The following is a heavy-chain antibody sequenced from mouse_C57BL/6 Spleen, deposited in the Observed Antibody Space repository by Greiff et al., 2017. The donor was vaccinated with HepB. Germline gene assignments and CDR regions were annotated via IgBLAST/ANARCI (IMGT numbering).Heavy chain of an antibody. CDR2: ISYDGSN. V-gene: IGHV3-6*01. J-gene: IGHJ3*01. CDR3: ARGIYYDYDESGFAY. D-gene: IGHD2-4*01. CDR1: GYSITSGYY. Sequence: EVKLVESGPGLVKPSQSLSLTCSVTGYSITSGYYWNWIRQFPGNKLEWMGYISYDGSNNYNPSLKNRISITRDTSKNQFFLKLNSVTTEDTATYYCARGIYYDYDESGFAYWGQGTLVTVSA.